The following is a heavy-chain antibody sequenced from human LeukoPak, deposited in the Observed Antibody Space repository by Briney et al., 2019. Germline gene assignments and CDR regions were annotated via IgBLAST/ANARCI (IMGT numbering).Heavy chain of an antibody. D-gene: IGHD5-18*01. CDR2: IYSGGST. V-gene: IGHV3-53*01. CDR3: ARGPRLNTAMVVVDY. Sequence: GGSLRLSCAASGFTVSSNYMSWVRQAPGKGLEWVSVIYSGGSTYYADSEKGRFTISRDNSKNTLYLQMNSLRAEDTAVYYCARGPRLNTAMVVVDYWGQGTLVTVSS. J-gene: IGHJ4*02. CDR1: GFTVSSNY.